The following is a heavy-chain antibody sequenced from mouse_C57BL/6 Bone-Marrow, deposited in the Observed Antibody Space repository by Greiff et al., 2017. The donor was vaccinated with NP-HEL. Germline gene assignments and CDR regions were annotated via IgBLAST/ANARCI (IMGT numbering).Heavy chain of an antibody. Sequence: VQLQQSGAELVKPGASVKLSCKASGYTFTSYWMHWVKQRPGQGLEWIGMIHPNSGSTNYNEKFKSKATLTVDKSSSTAYMQLSSLTSEDSAVYYCAREGGTKGYFDYWGQGTTLTVSS. J-gene: IGHJ2*01. CDR2: IHPNSGST. D-gene: IGHD4-1*01. CDR1: GYTFTSYW. CDR3: AREGGTKGYFDY. V-gene: IGHV1-64*01.